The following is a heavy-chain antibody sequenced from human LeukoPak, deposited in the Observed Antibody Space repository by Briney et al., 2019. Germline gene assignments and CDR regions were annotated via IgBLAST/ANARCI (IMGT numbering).Heavy chain of an antibody. Sequence: ASVKVSCKASGGTFSSYAISWVRQAPGQGLEWMGVIIPIFGTANYAQKFQGRVTITTDESTSTAYMELSSLRSEDTAVYYCARDDSSGYSFDYWGQGTLVTVSS. CDR1: GGTFSSYA. D-gene: IGHD3-22*01. V-gene: IGHV1-69*05. J-gene: IGHJ4*02. CDR2: IIPIFGTA. CDR3: ARDDSSGYSFDY.